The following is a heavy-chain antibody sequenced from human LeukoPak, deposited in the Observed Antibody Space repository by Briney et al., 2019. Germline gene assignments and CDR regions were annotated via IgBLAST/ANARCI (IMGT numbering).Heavy chain of an antibody. CDR3: TTHGEGVTNREYYFDY. J-gene: IGHJ4*02. CDR1: GFTFNNAW. D-gene: IGHD4-17*01. Sequence: GGSLRLSCAASGFTFNNAWMSWVRQAPGKGLEWVGRIKSKTDGGTTDYAAPVKGRFTISRDDSKNTLYLQMNSLKTEDTAVYYCTTHGEGVTNREYYFDYWGQGTLVTVSS. V-gene: IGHV3-15*01. CDR2: IKSKTDGGTT.